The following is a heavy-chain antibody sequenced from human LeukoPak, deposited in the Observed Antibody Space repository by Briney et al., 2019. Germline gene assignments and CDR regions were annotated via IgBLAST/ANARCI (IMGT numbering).Heavy chain of an antibody. J-gene: IGHJ4*02. D-gene: IGHD2-2*02. CDR3: AKGLPKSSSSSWYTD. V-gene: IGHV3-9*01. Sequence: PGGSLRLSCAASGFTFHDYAMHWVRQAPGKGLEWVSGISWDSGFIGYADSVEGRFTISRDNAKNSLYLQMNSLRVEDTALYYCAKGLPKSSSSSWYTDWGQGTLVTVSS. CDR2: ISWDSGFI. CDR1: GFTFHDYA.